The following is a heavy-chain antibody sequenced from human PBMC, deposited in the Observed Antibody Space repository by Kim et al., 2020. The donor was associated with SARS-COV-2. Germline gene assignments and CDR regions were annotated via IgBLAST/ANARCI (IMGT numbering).Heavy chain of an antibody. CDR1: GGSISSSSYY. J-gene: IGHJ5*02. V-gene: IGHV4-39*01. CDR3: ASSYGVDTAMVSWFDP. D-gene: IGHD5-18*01. Sequence: SETLSLTCTVSGGSISSSSYYWGWIRQPPGKGLEWIGSIYYSGSTYYNPSLKSRVTISVDTSKNQFSLKLSSVTAADTAVYYCASSYGVDTAMVSWFDPWGQGTLVTVSS. CDR2: IYYSGST.